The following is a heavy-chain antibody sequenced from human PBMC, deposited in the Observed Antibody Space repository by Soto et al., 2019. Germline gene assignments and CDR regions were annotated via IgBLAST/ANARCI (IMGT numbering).Heavy chain of an antibody. Sequence: GGSLRLSCAASGFTFDDYAMHWVRQAPGKGLEWVSGISWNSGSIGYADSVKGRFTISRDNAKNSLYLQMNSLRAEDTALYYCAKDFSRRPYYDILTGYYPAVAFDIWGQGTMVTVSS. CDR1: GFTFDDYA. D-gene: IGHD3-9*01. CDR2: ISWNSGSI. V-gene: IGHV3-9*01. J-gene: IGHJ3*02. CDR3: AKDFSRRPYYDILTGYYPAVAFDI.